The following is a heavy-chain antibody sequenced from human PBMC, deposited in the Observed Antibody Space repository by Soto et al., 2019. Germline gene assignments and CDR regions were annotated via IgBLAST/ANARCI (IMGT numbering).Heavy chain of an antibody. Sequence: EVQLVESGGGLVQPGRSLRLSCAASGFTFDDYAMHWVRQAPGKGLEWVSGISWNSGSIGYADSVKGRFTISRDNAKNSLYLQMNSLRAEDTALYYCAKDMEGAMVRGVTNTNFDYWGQGTLVTVSS. CDR2: ISWNSGSI. J-gene: IGHJ4*02. V-gene: IGHV3-9*01. D-gene: IGHD3-10*01. CDR1: GFTFDDYA. CDR3: AKDMEGAMVRGVTNTNFDY.